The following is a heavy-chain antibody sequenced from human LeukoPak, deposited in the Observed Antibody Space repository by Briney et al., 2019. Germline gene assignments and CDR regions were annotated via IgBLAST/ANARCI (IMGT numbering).Heavy chain of an antibody. CDR2: MNPNSGNT. Sequence: ASVKVSCKASGYTFTSYDINWVRQATGQGLEWMGWMNPNSGNTGYAQKFQGRVTITADKSTSTAYMELSSLRSEDTAVYYCAREYEAYCGGDCYSGFDYWGQGTLVTVSS. V-gene: IGHV1-8*01. CDR1: GYTFTSYD. CDR3: AREYEAYCGGDCYSGFDY. D-gene: IGHD2-21*02. J-gene: IGHJ4*02.